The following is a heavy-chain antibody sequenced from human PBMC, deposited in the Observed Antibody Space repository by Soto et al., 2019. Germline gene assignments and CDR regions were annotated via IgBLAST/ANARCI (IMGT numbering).Heavy chain of an antibody. V-gene: IGHV4-30-2*01. Sequence: SETLSLTCAVSGGSISSGGYSWSWIRQPPGKGLEWIGYIYHSGSTYYNPSLKSRVTISVDKSKNQFSLKLSSVTAADTAVYYCARVLGNDAFDIWGQGTMVTVSS. D-gene: IGHD3-3*02. J-gene: IGHJ3*02. CDR1: GGSISSGGYS. CDR3: ARVLGNDAFDI. CDR2: IYHSGST.